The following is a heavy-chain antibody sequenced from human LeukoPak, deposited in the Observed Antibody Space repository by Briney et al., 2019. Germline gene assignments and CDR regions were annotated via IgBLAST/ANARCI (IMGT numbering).Heavy chain of an antibody. CDR2: ISSSSSYI. Sequence: GGSLRLSCAASGFTFSSYSMNWVRQAPGKGLEWVLSISSSSSYIYYADSVKGRFTISRDNAKNSLYLQMNSLRAEDTAVYYCVRDQLGCSSTSCWGRFDYWAREPWSPSPQ. CDR3: VRDQLGCSSTSCWGRFDY. V-gene: IGHV3-21*01. CDR1: GFTFSSYS. J-gene: IGHJ4*02. D-gene: IGHD2-2*01.